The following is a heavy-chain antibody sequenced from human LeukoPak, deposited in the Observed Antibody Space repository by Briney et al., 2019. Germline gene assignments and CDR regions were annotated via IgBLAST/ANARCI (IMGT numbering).Heavy chain of an antibody. V-gene: IGHV3-23*01. CDR2: FSGSGGTT. J-gene: IGHJ6*03. CDR1: GFTFSSYA. CDR3: ANGNRCTSPTCLGYYYFYMDV. D-gene: IGHD2-8*01. Sequence: AGSLRRSCAASGFTFSSYAMNWVRQAPGRGLVWVSGFSGSGGTTYYADSVKGRFTISRDNSKNTLYLQMNSLRAEDTAVYYCANGNRCTSPTCLGYYYFYMDVWGKGTTVTVSS.